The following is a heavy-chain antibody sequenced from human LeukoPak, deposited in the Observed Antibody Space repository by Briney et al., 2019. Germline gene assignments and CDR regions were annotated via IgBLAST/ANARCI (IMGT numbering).Heavy chain of an antibody. D-gene: IGHD3-16*01. CDR3: ARGYDPFDY. J-gene: IGHJ4*02. Sequence: ASVKVSCKASGYTFTTYGISWVRQAPGQGLEWMGWISTYNGHTKFAQKFQGRVTMTTDTSTSTAYMELRNLRSDGTAVFYCARGYDPFDYWGQGTLVIVSS. CDR2: ISTYNGHT. CDR1: GYTFTTYG. V-gene: IGHV1-18*01.